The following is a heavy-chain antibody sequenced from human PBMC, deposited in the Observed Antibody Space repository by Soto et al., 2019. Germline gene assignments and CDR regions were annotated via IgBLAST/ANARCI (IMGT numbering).Heavy chain of an antibody. CDR2: IYNSGNT. CDR1: GGSISSFY. CDR3: AAPPRY. J-gene: IGHJ4*02. V-gene: IGHV4-59*01. Sequence: SETLSLTCTVSGGSISSFYWNWIRQPPGKGLEWIGYIYNSGNTNYNPSLRSRVIISIDTSKNQFSLKLTSVTAADTAVYYCAAPPRYWGQGTLVTVSS. D-gene: IGHD6-6*01.